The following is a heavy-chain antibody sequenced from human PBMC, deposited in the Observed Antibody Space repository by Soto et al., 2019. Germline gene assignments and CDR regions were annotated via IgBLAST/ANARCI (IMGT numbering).Heavy chain of an antibody. V-gene: IGHV4-31*03. J-gene: IGHJ4*02. CDR2: IYYSGST. D-gene: IGHD3-22*01. Sequence: SETLSLTCTVSGGSISSGGYYWSWIRQHPGKGLEWIGYIYYSGSTYYNPSLKSRVTISVDTSKNQFSLKLSSVTAADTAVYYCAGSFYYYDSSGYPYLSFDYWGQGTLVTVSS. CDR3: AGSFYYYDSSGYPYLSFDY. CDR1: GGSISSGGYY.